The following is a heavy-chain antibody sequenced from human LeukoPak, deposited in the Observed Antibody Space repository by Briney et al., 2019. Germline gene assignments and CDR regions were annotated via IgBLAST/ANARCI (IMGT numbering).Heavy chain of an antibody. Sequence: PGGPLRLPCAASGFIFKNYAMACVRQPPGKGLEGVSVSSGSGTNTYYAASVKGRFTISRDNSENTLYLQMNSLRAEDTAVYYCARRAGGYSQPYDYWGQGTLVTVSS. CDR3: ARRAGGYSQPYDY. V-gene: IGHV3-23*01. CDR1: GFIFKNYA. CDR2: SSGSGTNT. D-gene: IGHD4-23*01. J-gene: IGHJ4*02.